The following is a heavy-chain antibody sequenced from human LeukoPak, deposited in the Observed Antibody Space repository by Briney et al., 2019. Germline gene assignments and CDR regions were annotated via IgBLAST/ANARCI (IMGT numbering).Heavy chain of an antibody. V-gene: IGHV3-21*01. D-gene: IGHD3-3*01. Sequence: GGSLRLSCAASGFTFSSYSMNWVRQAPGKGLEWVSSISSSSSYIYYADSVKGRFTISRDNAKNSLYLQMNSLRAEDTAVYYCARVVRFLEWLPFDHWGQGTLVTVSS. CDR1: GFTFSSYS. CDR3: ARVVRFLEWLPFDH. J-gene: IGHJ4*02. CDR2: ISSSSSYI.